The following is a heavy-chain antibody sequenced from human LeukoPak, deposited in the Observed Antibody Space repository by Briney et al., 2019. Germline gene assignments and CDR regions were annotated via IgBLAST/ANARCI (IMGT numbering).Heavy chain of an antibody. J-gene: IGHJ4*02. CDR3: AEGITGNVRFDH. CDR1: GFTFSSYW. V-gene: IGHV3-7*01. D-gene: IGHD1-20*01. Sequence: PGGSLRLSRAASGFTFSSYWMSWARQAPGKGLEWVGYIKPDGSGESYMDSVKGRFTISRDNTKNSLFLQMNSLRAEDTAMYYCAEGITGNVRFDHWGQGTLVTVSS. CDR2: IKPDGSGE.